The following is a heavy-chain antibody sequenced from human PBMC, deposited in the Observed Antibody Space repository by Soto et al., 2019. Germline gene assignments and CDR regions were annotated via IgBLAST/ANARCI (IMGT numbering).Heavy chain of an antibody. J-gene: IGHJ2*01. Sequence: SETLSLTCTVSGGSISSSSYYWGWIRQPPGKGLEWIGSIYYSGSTYYNPSLKSRVTISVDTSKNQFSLKLSSVTAADTAVYYCARLPRDDGTHYWYFDLWGRGTLVTVSS. CDR1: GGSISSSSYY. V-gene: IGHV4-39*01. CDR2: IYYSGST. D-gene: IGHD1-1*01. CDR3: ARLPRDDGTHYWYFDL.